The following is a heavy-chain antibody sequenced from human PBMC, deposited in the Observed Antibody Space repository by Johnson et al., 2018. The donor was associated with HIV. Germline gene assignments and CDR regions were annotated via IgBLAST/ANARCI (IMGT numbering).Heavy chain of an antibody. CDR1: GFTFDDYG. CDR2: INWNGGST. CDR3: AKSNPMIVVVDAFDI. J-gene: IGHJ3*02. Sequence: VQLVESGGGVVRPGGSLRLSCAASGFTFDDYGMSWVRQAPGKGLEWVSGINWNGGSTYYADSVKGRFTISRDNSKNTLYLQMNSLRAEDTAVYYCAKSNPMIVVVDAFDIWGQGTMVTVSS. V-gene: IGHV3-20*04. D-gene: IGHD3-22*01.